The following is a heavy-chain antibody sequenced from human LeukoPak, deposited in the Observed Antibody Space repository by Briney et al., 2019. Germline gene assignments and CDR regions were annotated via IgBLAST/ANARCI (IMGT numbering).Heavy chain of an antibody. J-gene: IGHJ4*02. D-gene: IGHD1-1*01. Sequence: GGSLRLSCVASGFTFSSYAISWVRQAPGKGLEWVSVISGSGGSTYYRDSVKSRFTISRDNSKNTVYLQMNSLRAEDTAVYYCAKDGTTTITFDYWGQGTLVAVSS. CDR1: GFTFSSYA. CDR2: ISGSGGST. V-gene: IGHV3-23*01. CDR3: AKDGTTTITFDY.